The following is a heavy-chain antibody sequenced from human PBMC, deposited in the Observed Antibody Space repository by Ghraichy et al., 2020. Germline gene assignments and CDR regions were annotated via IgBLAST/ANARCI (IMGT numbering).Heavy chain of an antibody. D-gene: IGHD1-26*01. CDR1: GYSISSAYY. CDR3: AREGVGGTTGSYFQH. V-gene: IGHV4-38-2*02. J-gene: IGHJ1*01. Sequence: GSLRLSCTVSGYSISSAYYWGWIRQPPGKGLEWIGSVYYSGNTYYNPSLKSRITISVDTSKNQFSLKLSSVTAADTAAYYCAREGVGGTTGSYFQHWGQGTLVTVSS. CDR2: VYYSGNT.